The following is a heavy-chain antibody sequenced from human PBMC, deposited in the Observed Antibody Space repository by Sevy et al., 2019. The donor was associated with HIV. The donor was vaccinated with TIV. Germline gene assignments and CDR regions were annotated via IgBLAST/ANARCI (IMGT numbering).Heavy chain of an antibody. CDR2: IGTAGDT. CDR1: GFTFSSYD. J-gene: IGHJ6*02. CDR3: ARGQTGTYYYYGMDV. V-gene: IGHV3-13*01. Sequence: GGSLRLSCAASGFTFSSYDMHWVRQATGKGLEWVSAIGTAGDTYYPGSVKGRFTISREKAKNSLYLQMNSLRAGDTAVYYCARGQTGTYYYYGMDVWGQGTTVTVSS. D-gene: IGHD1-1*01.